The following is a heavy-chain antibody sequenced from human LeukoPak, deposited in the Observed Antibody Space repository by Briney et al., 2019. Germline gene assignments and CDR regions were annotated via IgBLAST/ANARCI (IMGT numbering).Heavy chain of an antibody. J-gene: IGHJ3*02. CDR2: ISYDGSNK. V-gene: IGHV3-30-3*01. D-gene: IGHD2-2*01. CDR3: ARARYCSSISCRDAFDI. Sequence: QPGGSLRLSCAASGFTFSSYAMHWVRQAPGKGLEWVAVISYDGSNKYYTDSVKGRFTISRDNSKNTLYLQMNSLRAEDTAVYYSARARYCSSISCRDAFDIWGQGTMVTVSS. CDR1: GFTFSSYA.